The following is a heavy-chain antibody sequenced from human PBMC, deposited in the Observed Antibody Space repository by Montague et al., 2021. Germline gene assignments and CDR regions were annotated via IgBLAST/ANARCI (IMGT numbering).Heavy chain of an antibody. CDR2: ISVGGTT. CDR3: ATVFILTGYTWDH. J-gene: IGHJ4*02. D-gene: IGHD3-9*01. Sequence: SETLSLTCAVSGVFISNTYWWTWVRQSPGKGLEWIGEISVGGTTNYNSSFKSRVTMSIDRSKNHFSLSLTSVTAADAAVYYCATVFILTGYTWDHWGQGTLVTVSS. CDR1: GVFISNTYW. V-gene: IGHV4-4*02.